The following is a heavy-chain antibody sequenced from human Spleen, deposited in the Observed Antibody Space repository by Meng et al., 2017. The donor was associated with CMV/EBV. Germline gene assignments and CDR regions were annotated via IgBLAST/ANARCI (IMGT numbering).Heavy chain of an antibody. CDR2: IIPIFGTA. Sequence: SVKVSCKASGGTFSSYAISWVRQAPGQGLEWMGGIIPIFGTANYAQKFQGRVTITTDESTSTAYMELSSLRSEDTAVYYCAREGGYIVVVPAATWGQGTLVTVSS. V-gene: IGHV1-69*05. CDR1: GGTFSSYA. D-gene: IGHD2-2*01. CDR3: AREGGYIVVVPAAT. J-gene: IGHJ5*02.